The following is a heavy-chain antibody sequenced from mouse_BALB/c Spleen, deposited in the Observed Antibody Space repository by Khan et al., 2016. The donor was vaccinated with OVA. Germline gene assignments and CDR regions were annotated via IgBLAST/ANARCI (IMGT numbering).Heavy chain of an antibody. D-gene: IGHD1-1*01. CDR1: GDSITSGF. CDR3: ARSYGSWTMDY. Sequence: MQLEESGPSLVKPSQTLSLTCSVTGDSITSGFWNWIRKFPGNKFEYMGYVTYSGNTYYNPSLKSRISITRDTSKSQYYLQLNSVTPEDTATYFCARSYGSWTMDYWGQGTSVTVSS. CDR2: VTYSGNT. V-gene: IGHV3-8*02. J-gene: IGHJ4*01.